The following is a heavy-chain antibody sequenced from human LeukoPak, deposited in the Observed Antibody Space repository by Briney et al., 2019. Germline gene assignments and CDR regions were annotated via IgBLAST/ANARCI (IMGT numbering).Heavy chain of an antibody. Sequence: ASVKVSCKVSGYTLTELSMHWVRQAPGKGLEWMGGFDPEDGETIYAQKFQGRVTMTEDTSTDTAYMELSSLRSEDTAVYYCATANIWYGVFDPWGQGNLVPVSS. V-gene: IGHV1-24*01. CDR1: GYTLTELS. CDR3: ATANIWYGVFDP. J-gene: IGHJ5*02. CDR2: FDPEDGET. D-gene: IGHD3-10*01.